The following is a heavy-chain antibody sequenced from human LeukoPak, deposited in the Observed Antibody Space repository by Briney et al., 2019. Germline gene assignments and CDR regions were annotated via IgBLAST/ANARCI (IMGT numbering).Heavy chain of an antibody. D-gene: IGHD6-13*01. CDR1: GGSISSYY. V-gene: IGHV4-4*07. CDR2: IYTSGST. Sequence: PSETLSLTCTVSGGSISSYYWSWIRQPAGKGLEWIGRIYTSGSTNYNPSLKSRVTMSVDTSKNQFSLKLSSVTAADTAVYYCARGRTAAAMNYYYYYMDVWGKGTTVTVSS. CDR3: ARGRTAAAMNYYYYYMDV. J-gene: IGHJ6*03.